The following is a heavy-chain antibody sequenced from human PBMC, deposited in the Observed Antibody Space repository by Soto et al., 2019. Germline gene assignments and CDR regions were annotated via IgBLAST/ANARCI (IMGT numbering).Heavy chain of an antibody. CDR1: GGSISSGGYF. CDR3: ARVLYYDSSGYYLAGGFDP. CDR2: IYHSGST. Sequence: PSETLSLTCAVSGGSISSGGYFWSWIRQPPGKGLEWIGYIYHSGSTHYNPSLKSRVTISVDRSKSQFSLKLSSVTAADTAVYYCARVLYYDSSGYYLAGGFDPWGQGTLVTVSS. V-gene: IGHV4-30-2*01. D-gene: IGHD3-22*01. J-gene: IGHJ5*02.